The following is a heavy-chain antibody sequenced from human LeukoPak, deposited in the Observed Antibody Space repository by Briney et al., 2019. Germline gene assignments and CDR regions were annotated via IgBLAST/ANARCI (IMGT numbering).Heavy chain of an antibody. D-gene: IGHD5-18*01. Sequence: GESLKISCKGSGYSFTSYWIGWVRQMPGKGLEWMGIIYPGDSDTRYSPSFQGQVTISADKSISTAYLQWSSLKASDTAMYYCARQGDTAMVRYYFDYWSQGTLVTVSS. J-gene: IGHJ4*02. V-gene: IGHV5-51*01. CDR2: IYPGDSDT. CDR3: ARQGDTAMVRYYFDY. CDR1: GYSFTSYW.